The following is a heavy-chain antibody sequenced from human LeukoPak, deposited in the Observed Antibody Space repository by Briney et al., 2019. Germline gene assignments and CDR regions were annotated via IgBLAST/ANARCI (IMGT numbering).Heavy chain of an antibody. CDR2: ISSSGSTI. J-gene: IGHJ4*02. Sequence: GGSLRLSCAASGFTFSDYYMSWIRQAPGKGLEWVSYISSSGSTIYYADSVKGRFTISRDNAKNSLYLQMNSLRAEDTAVYYCARESKIAAAGTRFDYWGQGTLVTVSS. V-gene: IGHV3-11*04. CDR3: ARESKIAAAGTRFDY. D-gene: IGHD6-13*01. CDR1: GFTFSDYY.